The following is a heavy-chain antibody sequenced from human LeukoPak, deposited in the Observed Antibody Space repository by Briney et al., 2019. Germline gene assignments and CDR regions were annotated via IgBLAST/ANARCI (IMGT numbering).Heavy chain of an antibody. D-gene: IGHD3-3*01. CDR3: ARIGFLDAFDI. CDR2: IKHSGST. V-gene: IGHV4-61*10. CDR1: GGSISSGSYY. J-gene: IGHJ3*02. Sequence: SETLSLTCTVSGGSISSGSYYWSWIRQPAGKGLEWIGEIKHSGSTNYNPSLKSRVTISVDTSNNQFSLKLNSVTAADTAVYYCARIGFLDAFDIWGQGTMVTVSS.